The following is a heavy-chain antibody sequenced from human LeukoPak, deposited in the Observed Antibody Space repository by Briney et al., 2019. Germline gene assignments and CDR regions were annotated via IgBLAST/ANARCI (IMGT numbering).Heavy chain of an antibody. V-gene: IGHV4-34*01. CDR1: GGSFSGYY. CDR2: INHSGST. Sequence: SETLSLTCAVYGGSFSGYYWSWIRQPPGKGLEWIGEINHSGSTNYNPSLKSRVTISVDTSKNQFSLKLSSVTAADTAVYYCARAHKDDYWGQGTLVTVSS. J-gene: IGHJ4*02. CDR3: ARAHKDDY.